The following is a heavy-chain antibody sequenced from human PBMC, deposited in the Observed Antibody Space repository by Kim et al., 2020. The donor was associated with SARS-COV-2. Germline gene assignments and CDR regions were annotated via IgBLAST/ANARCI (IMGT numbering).Heavy chain of an antibody. CDR3: ARVLTGSYSGYEQFRPMEY. V-gene: IGHV3-23*01. CDR1: GFTFSSYA. J-gene: IGHJ4*02. Sequence: GGSLRLSCAASGFTFSSYAMSWVRQAPGKGLEWVSTMSGSGGSANYADSVKGRFTISRDNSKNTLYLQMNSLRAEDTAIYHCARVLTGSYSGYEQFRPMEYWGQGTLVTVSS. CDR2: MSGSGGSA. D-gene: IGHD5-12*01.